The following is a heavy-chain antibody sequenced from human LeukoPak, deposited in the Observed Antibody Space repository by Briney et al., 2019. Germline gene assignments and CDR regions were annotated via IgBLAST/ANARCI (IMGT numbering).Heavy chain of an antibody. CDR2: ISGSGGST. CDR3: AKDLGDGYNSVFDY. V-gene: IGHV3-23*01. D-gene: IGHD5-24*01. Sequence: GGSLRLSCAASGFTFSSYAMSWVRQAPGKGLEWVSAISGSGGSTYYADSVKGRFTISRDNSKNTLYLQMNSLRTEDTALYYCAKDLGDGYNSVFDYWGQGTLVTVSS. CDR1: GFTFSSYA. J-gene: IGHJ4*02.